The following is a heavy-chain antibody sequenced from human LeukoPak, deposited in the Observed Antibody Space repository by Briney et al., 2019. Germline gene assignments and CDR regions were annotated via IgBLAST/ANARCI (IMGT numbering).Heavy chain of an antibody. CDR2: INHSGST. J-gene: IGHJ4*02. Sequence: PSETLSLTCAVYGGSFSGYYWSWLRQPPAKGLEGIGEINHSGSTNYNPSLTSRVTISVDTSKNQFSLKLSSVTAADTAVYYCARGRLRWLRRLDYGGQGTLVTVS. D-gene: IGHD5-12*01. CDR3: ARGRLRWLRRLDY. CDR1: GGSFSGYY. V-gene: IGHV4-34*01.